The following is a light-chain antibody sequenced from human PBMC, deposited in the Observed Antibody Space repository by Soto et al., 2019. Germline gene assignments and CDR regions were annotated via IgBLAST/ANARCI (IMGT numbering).Light chain of an antibody. CDR1: SSDVGSYNL. CDR2: EGS. J-gene: IGLJ3*02. V-gene: IGLV2-23*03. Sequence: QSALTQPASVSGSPGQSITISCTGTSSDVGSYNLVSWYQQRPGKAPKLMICEGSKWPSGVSNRFSGSKSGNTASLTISGLQAEDEADYYCCSYAGSSTFVVFGGGTKLTVL. CDR3: CSYAGSSTFVV.